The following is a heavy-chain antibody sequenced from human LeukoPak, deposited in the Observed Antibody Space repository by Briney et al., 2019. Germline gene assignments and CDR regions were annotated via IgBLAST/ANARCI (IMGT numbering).Heavy chain of an antibody. Sequence: PSQTLSLTCAVSGGSISSGGYSWSWIRQPPGKGLEWIGYIYHSGSTYYNPSLKSRVTVSIDTSKNQFSLKLSSVTAADTAVYYCARDLGYSSGWYDYWGQGTLVTVSS. J-gene: IGHJ4*02. CDR2: IYHSGST. CDR3: ARDLGYSSGWYDY. D-gene: IGHD6-19*01. CDR1: GGSISSGGYS. V-gene: IGHV4-30-2*01.